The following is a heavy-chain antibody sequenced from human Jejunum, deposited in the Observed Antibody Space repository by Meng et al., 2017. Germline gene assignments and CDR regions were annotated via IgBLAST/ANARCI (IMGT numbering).Heavy chain of an antibody. CDR1: GGSISSSSW. CDR3: ARHGAAPYFDD. D-gene: IGHD2-15*01. J-gene: IGHJ4*02. Sequence: VPLQESGPGLVNPSGTLSLTCDFYGGSISSSSWWSWVRQPPGKGLEWIGEISLSGSPSYNPSLRTRVTISIDTSRYQFSLSLSSVTAADTAVYYCARHGAAPYFDDWGQGSLVTVSS. V-gene: IGHV4-4*02. CDR2: ISLSGSP.